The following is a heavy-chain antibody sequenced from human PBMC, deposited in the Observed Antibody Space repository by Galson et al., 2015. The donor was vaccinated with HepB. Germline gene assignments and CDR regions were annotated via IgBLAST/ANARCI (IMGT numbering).Heavy chain of an antibody. V-gene: IGHV3-21*01. Sequence: SLRLSCAASGFTFSSYSMNWVRQAPGKGLEWVSSISSSSSYIYYADSVKGRFTISRDNAKNSLYLQMNSLRAEDTAVYYCARDYVDTAMVDYWGQGTLVTVSS. J-gene: IGHJ4*02. CDR1: GFTFSSYS. CDR2: ISSSSSYI. D-gene: IGHD5-18*01. CDR3: ARDYVDTAMVDY.